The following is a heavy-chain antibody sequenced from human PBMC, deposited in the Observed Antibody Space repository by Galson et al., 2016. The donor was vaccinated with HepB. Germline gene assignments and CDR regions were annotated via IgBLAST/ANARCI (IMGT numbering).Heavy chain of an antibody. D-gene: IGHD2-8*01. Sequence: SLRLSCAASGFTFSTYDMHWVRQPVGKSLEWVSTIGSDSRPHYPGSVMGRFTISRENAKNSLYPQMNNLRAGDTAVYYCAKSNGQLGGEAAFDVWGQGTLVTVSS. V-gene: IGHV3-13*05. CDR3: AKSNGQLGGEAAFDV. J-gene: IGHJ3*01. CDR2: IGSDSRP. CDR1: GFTFSTYD.